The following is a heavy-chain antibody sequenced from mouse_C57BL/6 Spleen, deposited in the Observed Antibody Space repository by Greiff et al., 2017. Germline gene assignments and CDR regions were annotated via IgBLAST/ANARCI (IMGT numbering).Heavy chain of an antibody. Sequence: EVKLMESGGGLVKPGGSLKLSCAASGFTFSDYGMHWVRQAPEKGLEWVAYISSGSSTIYYADTVKGRFTIASDNAKNTLFLPMTRLRSEDTAMYYCASDTTVVAYYYAMDYGGQGTSVTVSS. CDR3: ASDTTVVAYYYAMDY. V-gene: IGHV5-17*01. CDR2: ISSGSSTI. J-gene: IGHJ4*01. CDR1: GFTFSDYG. D-gene: IGHD1-1*01.